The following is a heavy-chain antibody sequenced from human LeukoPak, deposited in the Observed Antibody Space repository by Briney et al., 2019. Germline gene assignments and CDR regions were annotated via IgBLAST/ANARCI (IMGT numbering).Heavy chain of an antibody. CDR1: GFTFSSYW. V-gene: IGHV3-30*02. D-gene: IGHD2-8*01. CDR2: IRFDGSNK. CDR3: ARVMGSSNYYYYMDV. Sequence: PGGSLRLSCAASGFTFSSYWMSWVRQAPGKGLEWVALIRFDGSNKYYADSVKGRFTIFRDNSKNTLYLQLSSLRAEDTAVYFCARVMGSSNYYYYMDVWGEGTTVTVSS. J-gene: IGHJ6*03.